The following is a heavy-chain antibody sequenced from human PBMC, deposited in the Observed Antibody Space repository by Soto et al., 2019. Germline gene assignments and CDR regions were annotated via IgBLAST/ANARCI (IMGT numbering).Heavy chain of an antibody. J-gene: IGHJ4*02. Sequence: PGGSLRLSCEASEFTFRRVCMHWLRQVPGKGLEWVASIRSGSSDTSYAYSVKCRLNISRDNAQNSLHWQMHNPRPEDTAMYYCARVAYWGPGTQVTVSS. CDR2: IRSGSSDT. CDR3: ARVAY. CDR1: EFTFRRVC. V-gene: IGHV3-21*01.